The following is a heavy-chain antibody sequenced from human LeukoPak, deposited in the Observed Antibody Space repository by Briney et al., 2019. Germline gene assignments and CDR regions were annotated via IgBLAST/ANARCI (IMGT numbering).Heavy chain of an antibody. Sequence: SETLSLTCTVSGGSISSYYWSWIRQPPGKGLEWIGYIYYSGNTNYNPSLKSRVTISVDTSKNQFSLKLSSVTAADTALYYCARRRGSGGTIDYWGQGTLVTVSS. CDR2: IYYSGNT. D-gene: IGHD6-25*01. J-gene: IGHJ4*02. CDR3: ARRRGSGGTIDY. CDR1: GGSISSYY. V-gene: IGHV4-59*08.